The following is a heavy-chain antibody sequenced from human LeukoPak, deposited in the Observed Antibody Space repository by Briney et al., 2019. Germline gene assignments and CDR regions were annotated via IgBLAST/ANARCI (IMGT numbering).Heavy chain of an antibody. CDR2: IYYSGST. CDR1: GGSISSYY. Sequence: SETLSLTCTVSGGSISSYYWSWIRQPPGKGLEWIGYIYYSGSTNYNPSLKSRVTISVDTSKNQFSLKLSSVTAADTAVYYCARHRDPRGYFDYWGQGTLVTVSS. J-gene: IGHJ4*02. CDR3: ARHRDPRGYFDY. D-gene: IGHD3-10*01. V-gene: IGHV4-59*08.